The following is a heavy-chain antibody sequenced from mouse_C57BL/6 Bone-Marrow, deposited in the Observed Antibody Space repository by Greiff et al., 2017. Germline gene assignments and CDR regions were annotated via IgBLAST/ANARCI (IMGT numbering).Heavy chain of an antibody. CDR3: AREGSD. CDR2: ISYDGSN. J-gene: IGHJ3*01. V-gene: IGHV3-6*01. Sequence: VQLQESGPGLVKPSQSLSLTCSVTGYSITSGYYWNWIRQFPGNKLEWMGYISYDGSNNYNPSLKNRISITRDTSKNQFFLKLNSVTTEDTATYYCAREGSDWGQGTLVTVSA. CDR1: GYSITSGYY. D-gene: IGHD3-1*01.